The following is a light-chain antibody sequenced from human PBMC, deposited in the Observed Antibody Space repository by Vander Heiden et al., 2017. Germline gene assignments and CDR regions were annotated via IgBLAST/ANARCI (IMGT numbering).Light chain of an antibody. CDR1: QSISDY. CDR3: QQTDSSPQT. J-gene: IGKJ1*01. V-gene: IGKV1-39*01. Sequence: DIQMTQSPSSLSASVGDRVTITCRASQSISDYLNWYQHTPGKAPKLLIYAASSLQSGVPSRFSGSGSGRDFTLTISSLQPEDFATYYCQQTDSSPQTFGQGTKVEVK. CDR2: AAS.